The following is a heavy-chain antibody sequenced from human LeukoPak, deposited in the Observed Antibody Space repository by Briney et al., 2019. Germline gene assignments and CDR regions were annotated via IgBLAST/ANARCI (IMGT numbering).Heavy chain of an antibody. V-gene: IGHV3-7*04. CDR1: GITFSSYG. CDR2: INEDGSEI. CDR3: VRAYHPGGWFDP. D-gene: IGHD2-21*01. Sequence: GGSLRLSCAASGITFSSYGMSWVRQAPGKGLEWVASINEDGSEIHYVDSVKGRFTISRDNAKDSLYLQMNSLTAEDTAIYYCVRAYHPGGWFDPWGQGTLVTVSS. J-gene: IGHJ5*02.